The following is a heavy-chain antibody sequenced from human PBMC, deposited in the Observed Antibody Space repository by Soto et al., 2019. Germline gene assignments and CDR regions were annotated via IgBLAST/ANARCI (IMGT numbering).Heavy chain of an antibody. Sequence: TSETLSLTCTVSGGSISSYYWSWIRQHPGKGLEWIGYIYYSGSTYYNPSIKSRVTISVDTSKNQFSLKLSSVTAADTAVYYCARDTYYDILTGYYTYGMDVWGQGTTVTVSS. D-gene: IGHD3-9*01. V-gene: IGHV4-59*06. CDR3: ARDTYYDILTGYYTYGMDV. J-gene: IGHJ6*02. CDR2: IYYSGST. CDR1: GGSISSYY.